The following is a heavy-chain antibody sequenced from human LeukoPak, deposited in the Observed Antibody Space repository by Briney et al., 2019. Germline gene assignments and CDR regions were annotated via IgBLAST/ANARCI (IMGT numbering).Heavy chain of an antibody. J-gene: IGHJ4*02. CDR2: ISSNGGST. Sequence: GGSLRLSCAASGFTFSSYAMHWVRQAPGKGLEYVSAISSNGGSTYYANSMKGRFTISRDNSMNTLYLQMGSLRAEDMAVYYCARLSMVRGDIRDYWGQGTLVTVSS. CDR1: GFTFSSYA. D-gene: IGHD3-10*01. CDR3: ARLSMVRGDIRDY. V-gene: IGHV3-64*01.